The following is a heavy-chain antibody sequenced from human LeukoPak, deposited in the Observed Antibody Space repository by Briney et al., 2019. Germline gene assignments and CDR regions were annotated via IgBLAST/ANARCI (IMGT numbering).Heavy chain of an antibody. CDR1: GFTFSSYA. Sequence: GSLRLSCAASGFTFSSYAMSWVRQSPGKGLEWIGNVYYSGSAYYNPSLKSRVTMSVDTSKNQFSLKLSSVTAADTAVYYCARKPIINNARYYFDYWGQGTLVTVSS. CDR3: ARKPIINNARYYFDY. J-gene: IGHJ4*02. V-gene: IGHV4-38-2*01. CDR2: VYYSGSA. D-gene: IGHD1/OR15-1a*01.